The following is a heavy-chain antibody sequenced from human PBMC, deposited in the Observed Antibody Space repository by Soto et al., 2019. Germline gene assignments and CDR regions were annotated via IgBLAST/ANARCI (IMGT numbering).Heavy chain of an antibody. Sequence: QLQLQESGPGLVKPSETLSLTCTVSGGSISSSSYYWGWIRQPPGRGLEWIGCLYYSGSTYYNPSLKGRVTIAVDTSKNQFSLKLSSVTAADTAEYYCASLSRVVTSIRFDPWGQGTLVTVSS. CDR2: LYYSGST. J-gene: IGHJ5*02. V-gene: IGHV4-39*01. CDR3: ASLSRVVTSIRFDP. CDR1: GGSISSSSYY. D-gene: IGHD2-21*02.